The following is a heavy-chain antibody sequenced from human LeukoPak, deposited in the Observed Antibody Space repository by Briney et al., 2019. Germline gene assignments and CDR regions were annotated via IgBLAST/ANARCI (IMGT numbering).Heavy chain of an antibody. CDR1: GGSISSSNW. V-gene: IGHV4-4*02. J-gene: IGHJ6*02. CDR3: ARVGIAAAGWYYYYGMDV. Sequence: SGTLSLTCAVSGGSISSSNWWSWVRQPPGKGLEWIGEIYHSGSTNYNPSLKSRVTISVDKSKNQFSLKLSSVAAADTAVYYCARVGIAAAGWYYYYGMDVWGRGTTVTVSS. D-gene: IGHD6-13*01. CDR2: IYHSGST.